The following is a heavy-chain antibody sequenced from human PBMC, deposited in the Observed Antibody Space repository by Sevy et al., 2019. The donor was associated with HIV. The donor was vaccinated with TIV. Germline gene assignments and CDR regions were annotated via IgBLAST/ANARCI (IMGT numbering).Heavy chain of an antibody. Sequence: ASVKVSCKLSGYTLTDFSMRWVRQAPGKGLEWVATFDPEDGRTIYAQKFQGRVTMTEDTSTDTAYMELNSLRSDDTAVYYCATTKDYYDSSGYPFDYWGQGTQVTVSS. D-gene: IGHD3-22*01. CDR3: ATTKDYYDSSGYPFDY. J-gene: IGHJ4*02. V-gene: IGHV1-24*01. CDR2: FDPEDGRT. CDR1: GYTLTDFS.